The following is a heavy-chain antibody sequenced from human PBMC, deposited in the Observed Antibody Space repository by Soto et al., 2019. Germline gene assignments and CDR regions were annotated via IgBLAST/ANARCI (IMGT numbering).Heavy chain of an antibody. CDR2: AHHSGRT. V-gene: IGHV4-4*02. J-gene: IGHJ4*02. D-gene: IGHD1-26*01. CDR3: ARSEATALDY. Sequence: SETLSLTCTVSGDSMSSSNWWNWVRQPPGKGLEWIGEAHHSGRTNYNPSLKSRVTISVDRSQNRFSLKLSSVTAADTAVYYCARSEATALDYWGQGTLVP. CDR1: GDSMSSSNW.